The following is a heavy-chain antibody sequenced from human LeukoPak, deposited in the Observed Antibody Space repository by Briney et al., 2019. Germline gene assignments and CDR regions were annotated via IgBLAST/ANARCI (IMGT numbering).Heavy chain of an antibody. Sequence: PGGSLRLSCAASGFTFSSYGMHWVRQAPGRGLEWVAFIRYDGSNKYYADSMKGRITISRDNSKNTVFLQMNNLRTEDTAVYFCARPSPPGDGYNPPDYWGQGTLVTVSS. CDR1: GFTFSSYG. J-gene: IGHJ4*02. CDR2: IRYDGSNK. V-gene: IGHV3-30*02. D-gene: IGHD5-24*01. CDR3: ARPSPPGDGYNPPDY.